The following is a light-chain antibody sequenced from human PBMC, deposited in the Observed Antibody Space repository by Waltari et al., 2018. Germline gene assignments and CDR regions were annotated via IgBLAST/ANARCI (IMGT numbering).Light chain of an antibody. V-gene: IGLV2-11*01. J-gene: IGLJ1*01. Sequence: QSALTQPRSVSGSPGQSVTISCTGTSSAVGGYNYVSWYQQHPGKAPKLMIYDVSKRPSGVPDRFSGSKSGNTASLTISGLQAEDEADYYCCSYAGSYTLVFGTGTKVTVL. CDR2: DVS. CDR3: CSYAGSYTLV. CDR1: SSAVGGYNY.